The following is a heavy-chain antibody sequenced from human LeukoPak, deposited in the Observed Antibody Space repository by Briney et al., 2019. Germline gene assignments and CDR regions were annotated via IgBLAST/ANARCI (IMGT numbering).Heavy chain of an antibody. CDR3: ATDGRGYYGSGSYYH. CDR1: GYTLTELS. Sequence: ASVKVSCKVSGYTLTELSMHWVRQAPGKGLEWMGGFDPEDGETIYAQKFQGRVTMTEDTSTDTAYMELSSLRSEDTAVYYCATDGRGYYGSGSYYHWGQGTLVTVSS. D-gene: IGHD3-10*01. J-gene: IGHJ5*02. CDR2: FDPEDGET. V-gene: IGHV1-24*01.